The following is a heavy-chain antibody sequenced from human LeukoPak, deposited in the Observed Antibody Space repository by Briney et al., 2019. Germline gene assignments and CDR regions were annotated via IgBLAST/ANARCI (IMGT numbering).Heavy chain of an antibody. Sequence: ASVKVSCKASGYTFTGYYMHWLRQAPGQGLEWMGWINPNSGGTNYAQKFQGRVTLTRNTSISTAYMELSSLRSDDTAVYYCARDGSLDYRGQGTLVTVSS. CDR2: INPNSGGT. J-gene: IGHJ4*02. CDR1: GYTFTGYY. CDR3: ARDGSLDY. D-gene: IGHD6-13*01. V-gene: IGHV1-2*02.